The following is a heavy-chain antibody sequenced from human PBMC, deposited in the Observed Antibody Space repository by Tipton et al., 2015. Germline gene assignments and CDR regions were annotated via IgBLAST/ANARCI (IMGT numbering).Heavy chain of an antibody. V-gene: IGHV1-46*03. CDR1: GYTFITYN. CDR2: INPRGGTI. Sequence: QLVQSGPEVKKPGASVRVSCKASGYTFITYNMHWVRQAPGQGLEWMGFINPRGGTITNTQSFQDRVTLTRDTSTSTVYMELTSLRSEDTAMYYCVRGGAVSGQRTPFDYWGQGTLVTVSS. J-gene: IGHJ4*02. D-gene: IGHD1-26*01. CDR3: VRGGAVSGQRTPFDY.